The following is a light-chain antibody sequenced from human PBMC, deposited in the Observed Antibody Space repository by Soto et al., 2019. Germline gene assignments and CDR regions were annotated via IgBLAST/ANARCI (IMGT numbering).Light chain of an antibody. CDR1: QSVSSY. V-gene: IGKV3-11*01. CDR2: DAS. J-gene: IGKJ3*01. CDR3: KQRSNWPPRFT. Sequence: EIVLTQSPATLSLSPGERATLSCRASQSVSSYLAWYQQKPGQAPRLLIYDASNRATGIPARLSGSGSGTDFTITISSREPEDFAVYYCKQRSNWPPRFTFGPGTKVDIK.